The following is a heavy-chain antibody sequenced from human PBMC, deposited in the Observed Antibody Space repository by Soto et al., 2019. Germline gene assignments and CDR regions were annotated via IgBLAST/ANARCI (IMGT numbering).Heavy chain of an antibody. CDR1: GFTFSSYG. J-gene: IGHJ5*02. V-gene: IGHV3-33*01. Sequence: QEQLVESGGGLVQPGRSLRLSCAASGFTFSSYGMHWVRQAPGKGLEWVAVIWCDGSNKYYADSVKGRFTISRDNSKNRLYLQMNSLRAEDTAVYYCARDFTVPYPYNWFDPWGQGTLVTVSS. CDR3: ARDFTVPYPYNWFDP. CDR2: IWCDGSNK. D-gene: IGHD4-4*01.